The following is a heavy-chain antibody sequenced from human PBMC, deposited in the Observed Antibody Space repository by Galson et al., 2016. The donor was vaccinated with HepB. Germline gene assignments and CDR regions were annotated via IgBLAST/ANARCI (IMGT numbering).Heavy chain of an antibody. V-gene: IGHV4-39*01. CDR1: GGSISSTNYY. J-gene: IGHJ4*02. CDR3: ATSDYYGSEYDY. CDR2: THYSGSS. D-gene: IGHD3-10*01. Sequence: ETLSLTCTVSGGSISSTNYYWGWIRQPPRKGLEWIGNTHYSGSSYYTSSLKSRVTITVDTSKNQFFLKVKSVTAADTAVYYCATSDYYGSEYDYWGRGTLVTVSS.